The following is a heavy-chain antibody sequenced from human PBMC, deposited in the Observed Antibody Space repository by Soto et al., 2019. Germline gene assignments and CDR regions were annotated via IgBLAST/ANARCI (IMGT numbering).Heavy chain of an antibody. V-gene: IGHV1-3*01. CDR3: AFEYCSTSTCYSMDV. J-gene: IGHJ6*02. CDR1: AYTFTSYA. D-gene: IGHD2-2*01. Sequence: ASVKGSCKASAYTFTSYALHWVGRAPGEGLEWMGRINAGNGNTQFSQNLQGRVTITRDTSASTAYLELSSLRSVDTSVYYCAFEYCSTSTCYSMDVCGQGTTAPVS. CDR2: INAGNGNT.